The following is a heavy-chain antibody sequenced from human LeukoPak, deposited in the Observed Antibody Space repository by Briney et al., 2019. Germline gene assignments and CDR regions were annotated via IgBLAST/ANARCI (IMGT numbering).Heavy chain of an antibody. J-gene: IGHJ4*02. Sequence: GESLKISCRGCGYSFSTDWIDWVRQMPGKGLEWMVINRPADSYIEYSPSFQGHVTISVDKSINTAYLQWSSLKASDSAFYYCAAGGGYWGQGTLVTVSS. CDR2: NRPADSYI. V-gene: IGHV5-51*01. CDR3: AAGGGY. CDR1: GYSFSTDW. D-gene: IGHD3-16*01.